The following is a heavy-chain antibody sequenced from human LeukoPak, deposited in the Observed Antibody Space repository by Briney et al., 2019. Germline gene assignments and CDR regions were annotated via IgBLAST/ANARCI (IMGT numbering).Heavy chain of an antibody. D-gene: IGHD5-24*01. J-gene: IGHJ4*02. CDR2: IKEDGTEK. V-gene: IGHV3-7*01. Sequence: PGGSLRLSCAASGFMFSDYWMTWVRQVPGKGLERVANIKEDGTEKYYVESVRGRFTISRENRKNSLYLQMSSLRDDDTAVYYCTRGRGWQQFDYWGQGTLVTVSS. CDR1: GFMFSDYW. CDR3: TRGRGWQQFDY.